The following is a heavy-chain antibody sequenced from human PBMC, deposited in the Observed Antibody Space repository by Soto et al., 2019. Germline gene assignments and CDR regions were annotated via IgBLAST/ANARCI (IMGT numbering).Heavy chain of an antibody. CDR2: ISYDGSNK. D-gene: IGHD5-12*01. V-gene: IGHV3-30*03. CDR3: ARGPSGYGNY. J-gene: IGHJ4*02. CDR1: GFTFSSYG. Sequence: GGSLRLSCAAAGFTFSSYGMHWVRQAPGKGLEWVAVISYDGSNKYYADSVKGRFTISRDNAYNTLYLLMNSLRAEDTAVYYCARGPSGYGNYWGQGTLVTVSS.